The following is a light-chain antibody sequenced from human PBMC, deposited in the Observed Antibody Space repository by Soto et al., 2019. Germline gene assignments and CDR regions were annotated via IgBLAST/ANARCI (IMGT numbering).Light chain of an antibody. Sequence: QSALTQPRSVSCPPGQSVSISCSGTSSDVGTYNYVSWYQQHPGKAPKLMIYDVSKRPSGVPDRFSGSKSGNTASLTISGLQAEDEADYYCCSYAGGYTHAVFGGGTKVTVL. CDR2: DVS. CDR1: SSDVGTYNY. J-gene: IGLJ2*01. V-gene: IGLV2-11*01. CDR3: CSYAGGYTHAV.